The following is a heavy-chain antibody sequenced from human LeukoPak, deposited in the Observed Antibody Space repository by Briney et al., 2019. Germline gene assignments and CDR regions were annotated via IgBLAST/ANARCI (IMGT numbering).Heavy chain of an antibody. Sequence: GASVKVSCKTSGYTFTSYYMHWVRQAPGLGPEWMGIISPTGGTTNYAQKFQGRVTMTRDTSTSTVYMELSSLRSEDTAVYYCARDGAPIEMATGAFDIWGQGTMVTVSS. D-gene: IGHD5-24*01. CDR1: GYTFTSYY. CDR2: ISPTGGTT. CDR3: ARDGAPIEMATGAFDI. J-gene: IGHJ3*02. V-gene: IGHV1-46*01.